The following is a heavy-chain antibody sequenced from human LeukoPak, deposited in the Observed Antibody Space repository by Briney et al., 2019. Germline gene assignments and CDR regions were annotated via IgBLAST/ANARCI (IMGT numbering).Heavy chain of an antibody. V-gene: IGHV3-64*01. CDR2: ISSNGGST. CDR3: ARVAKPEYDFWSGYSYYYYMDV. Sequence: GGSLRLSCAASGFTFSSYAMHWVRQAPGKGLEYVSAISSNGGSTYYANSVKGRFTISRDNSKNTLYLQMGSLRAEDMAVYYCARVAKPEYDFWSGYSYYYYMDVWGKGTTVTVSS. J-gene: IGHJ6*03. CDR1: GFTFSSYA. D-gene: IGHD3-3*01.